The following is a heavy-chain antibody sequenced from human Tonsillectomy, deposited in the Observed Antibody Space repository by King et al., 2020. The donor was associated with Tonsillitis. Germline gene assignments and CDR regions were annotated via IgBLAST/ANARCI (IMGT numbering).Heavy chain of an antibody. V-gene: IGHV3-30*01. D-gene: IGHD3-22*01. CDR1: GFMFSSNT. CDR2: ISYDGSNK. Sequence: HVQLVESGGGVVQPGRSLRLSCAASGFMFSSNTMHWVRQAPGKGLEWGAIISYDGSNKYYADSVKGRFTISRDNSKNTLYLQMNSLTDDDTAVYYCARELGRSGYPFDYWGQGTLLTVSS. J-gene: IGHJ4*02. CDR3: ARELGRSGYPFDY.